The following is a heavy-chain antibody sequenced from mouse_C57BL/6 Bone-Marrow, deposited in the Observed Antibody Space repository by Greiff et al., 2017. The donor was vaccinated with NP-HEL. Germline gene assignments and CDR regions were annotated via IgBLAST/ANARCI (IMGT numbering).Heavy chain of an antibody. J-gene: IGHJ1*03. CDR2: IYPRSGNT. CDR1: GYTFTSYG. CDR3: AEFYDGYCWYFDV. Sequence: VQLKESGAELARPGASVKLSCKASGYTFTSYGISWVKQRTGQGLEWIGEIYPRSGNTYYNEKFKGKATLTADKSSSTAYMELRSLTSEDSAVYFCAEFYDGYCWYFDVWGTGTTVTVSS. D-gene: IGHD2-3*01. V-gene: IGHV1-81*01.